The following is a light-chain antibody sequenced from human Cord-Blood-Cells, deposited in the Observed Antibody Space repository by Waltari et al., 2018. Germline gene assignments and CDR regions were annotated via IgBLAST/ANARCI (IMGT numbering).Light chain of an antibody. CDR3: QQYGSSPTWT. V-gene: IGKV3-20*01. CDR2: GAS. Sequence: VLTQSPRTLSLSPGERATLSCRASQSVSSSYLAWYQQRPGQAPRLLIYGASSRATGIPDRFSGSGSGTDFTLTISRLEPEDFAVYYCQQYGSSPTWTFGQGTKVEIK. CDR1: QSVSSSY. J-gene: IGKJ1*01.